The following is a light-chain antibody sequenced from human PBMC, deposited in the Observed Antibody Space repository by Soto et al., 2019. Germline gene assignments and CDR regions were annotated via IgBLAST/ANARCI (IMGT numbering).Light chain of an antibody. CDR3: AAWDDSLNARV. V-gene: IGLV1-44*01. Sequence: QLVLTQPPSASGTPGQRVTISCSGSRSNIGSNTVNWYQQLPGTAPKLLIYSNNQRPSGVPDRFSGSKSGTSASLAISGLQSEDEADYYCAAWDDSLNARVFGGGTKLTVL. J-gene: IGLJ3*02. CDR2: SNN. CDR1: RSNIGSNT.